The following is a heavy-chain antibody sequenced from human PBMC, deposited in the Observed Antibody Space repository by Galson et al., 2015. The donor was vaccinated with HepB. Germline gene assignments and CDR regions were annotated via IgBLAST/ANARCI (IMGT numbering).Heavy chain of an antibody. V-gene: IGHV4-39*01. D-gene: IGHD1-26*01. Sequence: LSLTCTVSGGSISSSSYYWGWIRQPPGKGLEWIGSIYYSGSTYYNPSLKSRVTISVDTSKNQFSLKLSSVTAADTAVYYCAILGARYSGSYYEVDYWGQGTLVTVSS. J-gene: IGHJ4*02. CDR3: AILGARYSGSYYEVDY. CDR2: IYYSGST. CDR1: GGSISSSSYY.